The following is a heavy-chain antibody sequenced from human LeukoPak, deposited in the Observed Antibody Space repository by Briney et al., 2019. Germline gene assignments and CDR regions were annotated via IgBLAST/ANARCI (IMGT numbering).Heavy chain of an antibody. CDR3: ARAYYDSSGYHHHWFDP. D-gene: IGHD3-22*01. J-gene: IGHJ5*02. CDR2: INPSGGST. V-gene: IGHV1-46*01. CDR1: GYTFTSYY. Sequence: ASVKVSCKASGYTFTSYYMHWVRQAPGQGLEWMGIINPSGGSTSYAQKFQGRVTMTRDTSTSTVYMELSSLRSEDTAVYYCARAYYDSSGYHHHWFDPWGQGTLVTVSS.